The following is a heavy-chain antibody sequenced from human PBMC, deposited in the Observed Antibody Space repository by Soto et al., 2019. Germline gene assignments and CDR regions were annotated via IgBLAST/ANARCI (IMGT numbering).Heavy chain of an antibody. V-gene: IGHV1-8*01. D-gene: IGHD3-16*01. Sequence: QAHLEQSGTELKRPGASVKVSCKASGYTFSDFDINWMRQASGQGPEWMGWMNAKSGDTFFAQSFQDKFNMTWDTSLSTAYMEVGSLTSDDTAIYYCARGNPFNYAGFDVWGQGTTVAVS. CDR2: MNAKSGDT. CDR3: ARGNPFNYAGFDV. CDR1: GYTFSDFD. J-gene: IGHJ6*02.